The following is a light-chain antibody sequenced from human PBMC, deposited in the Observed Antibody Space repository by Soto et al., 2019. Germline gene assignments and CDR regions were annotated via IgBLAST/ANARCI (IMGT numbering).Light chain of an antibody. CDR1: QSVRTT. CDR3: QQYTDWPTT. J-gene: IGKJ1*01. V-gene: IGKV3-15*01. Sequence: EIVMRQSPATLSVSPGQRATLSCRASQSVRTTVAWYHQRPGRAPRLLIYGASTRATGVPDRFSGGGSGTDFTLTVTSLQSEDFGIYYCQQYTDWPTTFGRGTKVEIK. CDR2: GAS.